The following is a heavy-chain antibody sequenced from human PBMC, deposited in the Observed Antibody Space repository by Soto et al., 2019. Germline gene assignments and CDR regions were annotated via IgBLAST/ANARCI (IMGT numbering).Heavy chain of an antibody. CDR3: ARGRIAVAGHYSFDL. CDR2: ISGAGIST. J-gene: IGHJ4*02. Sequence: VQLLESEGGLVQPGGSPRLSCAASGFTFTDYTMSWVRQAPGKGLEWVSAISGAGISTYFGDSVKGRFSISRDNSKNKLSLQMNSLRAEDTAVYFCARGRIAVAGHYSFDLWVQGTLVTVSS. D-gene: IGHD6-19*01. V-gene: IGHV3-23*01. CDR1: GFTFTDYT.